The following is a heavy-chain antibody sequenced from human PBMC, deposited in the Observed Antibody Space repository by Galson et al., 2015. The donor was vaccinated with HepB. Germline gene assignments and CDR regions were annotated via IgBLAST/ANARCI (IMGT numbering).Heavy chain of an antibody. V-gene: IGHV3-11*01. CDR1: GFTFSDYY. Sequence: SLRLSCAASGFTFSDYYMSWIRQAPGKGLEWVSYISSSGSTIYYADSVKGRFTISRDNAKNSLYLQMNSLRAEDTAVYYCARGGYCSSTSCYAHYYYYYYMDVWGKGTTVTVSS. J-gene: IGHJ6*03. CDR3: ARGGYCSSTSCYAHYYYYYYMDV. D-gene: IGHD2-2*01. CDR2: ISSSGSTI.